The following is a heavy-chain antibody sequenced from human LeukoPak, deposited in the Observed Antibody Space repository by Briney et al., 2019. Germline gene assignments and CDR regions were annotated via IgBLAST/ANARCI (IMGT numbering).Heavy chain of an antibody. V-gene: IGHV3-11*04. D-gene: IGHD3-10*01. CDR3: VSGYYYGSGRGPY. Sequence: GGSLRLSCAASGFTFSDYCMSWIRQAPGKGLEWVSYISSSGSTTYYADSVKGRFTISRDNAENSLYLQMNNLRDEDTALYYCVSGYYYGSGRGPYWGQGTLVTVPS. J-gene: IGHJ4*02. CDR1: GFTFSDYC. CDR2: ISSSGSTT.